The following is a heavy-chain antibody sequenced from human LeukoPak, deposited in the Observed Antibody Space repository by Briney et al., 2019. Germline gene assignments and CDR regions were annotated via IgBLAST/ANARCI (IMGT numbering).Heavy chain of an antibody. CDR1: GDSISSSSYC. D-gene: IGHD5-12*01. J-gene: IGHJ3*02. CDR3: ARHSRSGYIGYENAFDI. Sequence: PSETLSLTCTVSGDSISSSSYCWDWIRQPPGKGLEWIGNIYNSANTHYNPSLKTRITMSVDTSKNLFSLKLNSVTAADTGIYYCARHSRSGYIGYENAFDIWGQGTMVTVSS. CDR2: IYNSANT. V-gene: IGHV4-39*01.